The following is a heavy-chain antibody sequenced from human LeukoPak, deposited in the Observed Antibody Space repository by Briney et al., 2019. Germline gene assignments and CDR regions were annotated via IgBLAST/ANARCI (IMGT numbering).Heavy chain of an antibody. V-gene: IGHV3-23*01. Sequence: GGSLRLSCAASGFTFSSYAMSWVRRAPGKGLEWVSAISGSGGSTYYADSVKGRFTISRDNSKNTLYLQMNSLRAEDTAVYYCAKAIVGSWYYFDYWGQGTLVTVSS. CDR3: AKAIVGSWYYFDY. CDR1: GFTFSSYA. CDR2: ISGSGGST. D-gene: IGHD6-13*01. J-gene: IGHJ4*02.